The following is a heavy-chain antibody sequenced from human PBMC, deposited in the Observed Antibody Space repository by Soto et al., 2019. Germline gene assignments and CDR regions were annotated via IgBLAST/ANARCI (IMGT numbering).Heavy chain of an antibody. CDR3: ARGESSSWPFDY. CDR2: INPNSGGT. J-gene: IGHJ4*02. V-gene: IGHV1-2*04. Sequence: ASVKVSCKASGYTFTGYYMHWVRQAPGQGLEWMGWINPNSGGTNYAQKFQGWVTMTRDTSISTAYMELSRLRSDDTAAYYCARGESSSWPFDYWGQGTLVTVSS. D-gene: IGHD6-13*01. CDR1: GYTFTGYY.